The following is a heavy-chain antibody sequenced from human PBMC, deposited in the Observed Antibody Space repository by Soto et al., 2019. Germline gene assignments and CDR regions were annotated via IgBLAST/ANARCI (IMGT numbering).Heavy chain of an antibody. V-gene: IGHV3-33*01. Sequence: QVQLVESGGGVVQPGRSLRLSCAASGFTFSSYGMHWVRQAPGKGLEWVAVIWYDGSNKYYADSVKGRFTISRDNSKNTLYLQMNSLRAEDTAVYYCARETGSRGYYGMDVWGQGTTVTVSS. CDR3: ARETGSRGYYGMDV. J-gene: IGHJ6*02. CDR2: IWYDGSNK. D-gene: IGHD2-15*01. CDR1: GFTFSSYG.